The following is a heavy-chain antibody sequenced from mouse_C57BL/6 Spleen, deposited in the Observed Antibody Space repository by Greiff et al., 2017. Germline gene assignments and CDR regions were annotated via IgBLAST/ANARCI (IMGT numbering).Heavy chain of an antibody. CDR3: ARGPSYYGSSYDYAMDY. D-gene: IGHD1-1*01. Sequence: EVQLVESEGGLVQPGSSMKLSCTASGFTFSDYYLAWVRQVPEKGLEWVANINYDGSSTYYLDSLKSRFIISRDNAKHILYLQMSSLKSEDTATYYCARGPSYYGSSYDYAMDYWGQGTSVTVSS. V-gene: IGHV5-16*01. CDR2: INYDGSST. CDR1: GFTFSDYY. J-gene: IGHJ4*01.